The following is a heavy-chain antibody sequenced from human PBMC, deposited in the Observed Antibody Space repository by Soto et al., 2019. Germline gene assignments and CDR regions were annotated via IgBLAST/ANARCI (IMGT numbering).Heavy chain of an antibody. J-gene: IGHJ6*02. CDR1: GGTFSSFT. CDR2: IIPIYGTA. Sequence: QVQLVQSGAEVKKRGSSVKVSCKASGGTFSSFTISWVRQAPGQGLEWMGGIIPIYGTANYAQKFQGRVTITADASTRTAYMELSSLRSEDTAVYYCAKDRRADWESYYYYAMDVWGQGTTVTVSS. V-gene: IGHV1-69*01. CDR3: AKDRRADWESYYYYAMDV. D-gene: IGHD1-26*01.